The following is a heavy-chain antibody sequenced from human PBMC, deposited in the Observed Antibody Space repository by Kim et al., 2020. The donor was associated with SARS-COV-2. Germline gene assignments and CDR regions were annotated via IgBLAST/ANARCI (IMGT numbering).Heavy chain of an antibody. CDR3: ARPMQNWFDP. V-gene: IGHV4-61*07. CDR2: GTT. J-gene: IGHJ5*02. Sequence: GTTNYHPSLRGRVTLSGDTPKNQLALTLQSVIAADTAIYYCARPMQNWFDPWGQGALVTVSS.